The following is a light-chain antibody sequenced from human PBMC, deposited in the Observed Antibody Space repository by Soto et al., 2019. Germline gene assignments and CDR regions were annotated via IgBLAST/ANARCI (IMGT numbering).Light chain of an antibody. J-gene: IGLJ2*01. CDR2: EVS. CDR3: SSYTGSRADVI. CDR1: SSDIGRYNF. V-gene: IGLV2-14*03. Sequence: QSALTQPASVSGSPGQSITVSCTGTSSDIGRYNFVSWYRQHPGEAPQLFIYEVSKRAVGVSHPFSGSKSGNTASLTISGLRAEDEAYYYCSSYTGSRADVIFGGGTKLTVL.